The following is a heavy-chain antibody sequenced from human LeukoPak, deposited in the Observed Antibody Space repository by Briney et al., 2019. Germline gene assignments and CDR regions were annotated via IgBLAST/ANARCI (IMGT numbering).Heavy chain of an antibody. Sequence: PSETLSLTCAVYGGSSSGYYWSWTRQPPGKGLEWIGEINHSGSTNYNPSLKSRVTISVDTSKNQFSLKLSSVTAADTAVYYCARGRDYFDYWGQGTLVTVSS. CDR2: INHSGST. V-gene: IGHV4-34*01. CDR1: GGSSSGYY. CDR3: ARGRDYFDY. J-gene: IGHJ4*02.